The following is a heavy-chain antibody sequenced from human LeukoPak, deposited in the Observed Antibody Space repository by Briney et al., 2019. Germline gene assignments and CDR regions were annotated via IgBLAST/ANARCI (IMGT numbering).Heavy chain of an antibody. V-gene: IGHV3-30-3*01. CDR2: VSYDGSNK. CDR3: ARRITIAAAGWGYGMDV. D-gene: IGHD6-13*01. J-gene: IGHJ6*02. CDR1: GFTFSSYA. Sequence: PGGSLRLSCAASGFTFSSYAMHWVRQAPGKGLEWVAVVSYDGSNKYYADSVKGRFTISRDNSKNTLYLQMNSLRAEDTAVYYCARRITIAAAGWGYGMDVWGQGTTVTVSS.